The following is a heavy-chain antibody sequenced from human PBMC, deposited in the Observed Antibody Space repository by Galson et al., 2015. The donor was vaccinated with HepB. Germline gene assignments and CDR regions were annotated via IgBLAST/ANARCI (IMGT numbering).Heavy chain of an antibody. Sequence: SLRLSCAASGFTFSDYYMSWIRQAPGKGLEWVSYISSSGSTIYYADSVKGRFTISRDNAKNSLYLQMNSLRAEDTAVYYCATQNYDFWSGQIDYWGQGTLVTVSS. CDR2: ISSSGSTI. CDR1: GFTFSDYY. CDR3: ATQNYDFWSGQIDY. D-gene: IGHD3-3*01. V-gene: IGHV3-11*01. J-gene: IGHJ4*02.